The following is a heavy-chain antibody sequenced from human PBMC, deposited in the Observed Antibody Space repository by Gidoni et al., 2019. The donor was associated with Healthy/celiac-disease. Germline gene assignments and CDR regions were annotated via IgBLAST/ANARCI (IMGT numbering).Heavy chain of an antibody. D-gene: IGHD3-3*01. V-gene: IGHV3-23*04. J-gene: IGHJ4*02. CDR3: AKGGGTGGYYVAGVYY. Sequence: EVQLVEYGGGLVQPGGSLRLSCAASGLTFSSYAMSWVRQAPGQGLEVVSANSGSGCKTFFPDSVKGRVNIPRDKFKNTLYLEMNRLRAEDTGVYYRAKGGGTGGYYVAGVYYWGPGTLVTVSS. CDR1: GLTFSSYA. CDR2: NSGSGCKT.